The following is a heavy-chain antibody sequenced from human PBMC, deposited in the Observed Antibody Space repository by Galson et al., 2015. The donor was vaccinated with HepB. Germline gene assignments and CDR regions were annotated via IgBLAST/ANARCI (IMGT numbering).Heavy chain of an antibody. CDR1: GFTVSSNY. CDR3: AREGKAPVSSVDTAHYHGMDV. D-gene: IGHD5-18*01. J-gene: IGHJ6*02. CDR2: IYSGGST. V-gene: IGHV3-66*01. Sequence: SLRLSCAASGFTVSSNYMSWVRQAPGKGLEWVSVIYSGGSTYYADSVKGRFTISRDNSKNTLYLQMNSLRAEDTAVYYCAREGKAPVSSVDTAHYHGMDVWGQGTTVTVSS.